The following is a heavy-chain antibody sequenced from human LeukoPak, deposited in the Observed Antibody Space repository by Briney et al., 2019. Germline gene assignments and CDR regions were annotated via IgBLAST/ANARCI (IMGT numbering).Heavy chain of an antibody. V-gene: IGHV3-30*02. Sequence: GGSLRLSCAGSGFSFGSYGMHWVRQAPGKGLEWMAFIRSDGSNKYYADSVKGRFTISRDNSKNTLYLQMNSLRAEDTAVYYCAELGITMIGGVWGKGTTVTISS. D-gene: IGHD3-10*02. J-gene: IGHJ6*04. CDR1: GFSFGSYG. CDR2: IRSDGSNK. CDR3: AELGITMIGGV.